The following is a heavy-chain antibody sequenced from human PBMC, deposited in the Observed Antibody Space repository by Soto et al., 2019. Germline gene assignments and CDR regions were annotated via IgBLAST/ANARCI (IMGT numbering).Heavy chain of an antibody. J-gene: IGHJ4*02. Sequence: GGSLRLSCAPSGFMFNNYAMSWVRQAPGKGLEWVSAISASAATTYYADSVKGRLTITADESTSTGYMELISLRSDDTAVYYCAREGSGYNFWGQGTQVTVSS. D-gene: IGHD5-12*01. CDR1: GFMFNNYA. CDR3: AREGSGYNF. CDR2: ISASAATT. V-gene: IGHV3-23*01.